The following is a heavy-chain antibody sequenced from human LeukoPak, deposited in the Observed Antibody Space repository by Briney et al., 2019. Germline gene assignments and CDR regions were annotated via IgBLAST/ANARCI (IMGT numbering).Heavy chain of an antibody. J-gene: IGHJ3*02. CDR3: ARDVCSSTSCYKGDAFDI. CDR2: ISYDGSNK. D-gene: IGHD2-2*02. Sequence: PGGSLRLSCAASGFTFSSYGMHWVRQAPGKGLEWVAVISYDGSNKYYADSVKGRFTISRDNSKNTLYLQMNSLRAEDTAVYYCARDVCSSTSCYKGDAFDIWGQGTMVTVSS. CDR1: GFTFSSYG. V-gene: IGHV3-30*03.